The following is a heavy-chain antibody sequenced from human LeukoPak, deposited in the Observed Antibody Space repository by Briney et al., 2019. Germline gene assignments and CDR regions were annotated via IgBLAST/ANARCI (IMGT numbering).Heavy chain of an antibody. D-gene: IGHD6-13*01. CDR1: GFTFSSYA. J-gene: IGHJ4*02. CDR2: ISYDGSNK. V-gene: IGHV3-30-3*01. CDR3: ARSIAAAPNLPFVY. Sequence: GGSLRLSCAASGFTFSSYAMHWVRQAPGKGLEWVAVISYDGSNKYYADSVKGRFTISRDNPKNTLYLQMNSLRAEDTAVYYCARSIAAAPNLPFVYWGQGTLVTVSS.